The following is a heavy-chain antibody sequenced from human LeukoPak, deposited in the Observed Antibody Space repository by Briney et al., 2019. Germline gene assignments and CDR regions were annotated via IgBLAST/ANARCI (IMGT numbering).Heavy chain of an antibody. CDR2: IKQDGSEK. CDR1: GFTFNSYW. Sequence: GGSLRLSCAASGFTFNSYWMTWVRQAPGKGLEWVASIKQDGSEKYYVDSVKGRFTISRDNAKSSLYLQMNSLRAEDTAVYYCARANWNDFDYWGQGTLVTVSS. J-gene: IGHJ4*02. CDR3: ARANWNDFDY. V-gene: IGHV3-7*02. D-gene: IGHD1-1*01.